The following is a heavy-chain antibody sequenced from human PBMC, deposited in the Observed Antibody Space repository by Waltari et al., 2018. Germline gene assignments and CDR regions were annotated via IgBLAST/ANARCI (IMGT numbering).Heavy chain of an antibody. D-gene: IGHD4-17*01. Sequence: EVQLVESGGGLVKPGGSLRLSCAASGFTFSSYSMNWVRQAPGKGLEWVSSISSSSSYIYYADSVKGRFTISRDNAKNSLYLQMNSLRAEDTAVYYCARDDYGDNGAIDYWGQGTLVTVSS. CDR3: ARDDYGDNGAIDY. CDR1: GFTFSSYS. V-gene: IGHV3-21*01. J-gene: IGHJ4*02. CDR2: ISSSSSYI.